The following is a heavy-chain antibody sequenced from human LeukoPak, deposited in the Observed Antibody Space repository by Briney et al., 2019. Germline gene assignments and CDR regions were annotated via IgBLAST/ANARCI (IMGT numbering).Heavy chain of an antibody. CDR1: GFTFSSHE. D-gene: IGHD4-17*01. J-gene: IGHJ4*02. CDR3: ARDHGDYVFPSGFDY. CDR2: ISSSGSTI. V-gene: IGHV3-48*03. Sequence: GGSLRLSCAASGFTFSSHEMNWVRQAPGKGLEWVSYISSSGSTIYYADSVKGRFTISRDNAKNSLYLQMNSLRAEDTAVYYCARDHGDYVFPSGFDYWGQGTLVTVSS.